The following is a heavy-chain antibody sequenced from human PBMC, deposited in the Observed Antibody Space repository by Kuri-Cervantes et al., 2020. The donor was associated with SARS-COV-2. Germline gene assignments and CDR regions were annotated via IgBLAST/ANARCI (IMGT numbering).Heavy chain of an antibody. CDR3: ARVPRFCTNGVCYAFDI. V-gene: IGHV4-61*01. J-gene: IGHJ3*02. D-gene: IGHD2-8*01. CDR2: IYHSGST. Sequence: SETLSLTCTVSGGSISSSSYYWSWIRQPPGKGLEWIGYIYHSGSTNYNPSLKSRVTISVDTSKNQFSLKLSSVTAADTAVYYCARVPRFCTNGVCYAFDIWGQGTMVTVSS. CDR1: GGSISSSSYY.